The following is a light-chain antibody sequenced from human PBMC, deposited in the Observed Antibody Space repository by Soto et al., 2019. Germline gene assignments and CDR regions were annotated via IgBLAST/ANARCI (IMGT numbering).Light chain of an antibody. CDR2: LNSDGSH. V-gene: IGLV4-69*01. CDR1: SGLSTYA. CDR3: QTWGTGLWV. J-gene: IGLJ3*02. Sequence: QLVLTQSPSASASLGASVKLTCTLSSGLSTYAIAWHQQQPEKGPRYLMKLNSDGSHSKGDGIPDRFSGSSSGAERYLTISSLQSEDEADYYCQTWGTGLWVFGGGTQLTVL.